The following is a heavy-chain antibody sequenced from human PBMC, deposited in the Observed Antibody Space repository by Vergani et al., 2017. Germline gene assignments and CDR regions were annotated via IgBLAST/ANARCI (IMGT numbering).Heavy chain of an antibody. J-gene: IGHJ4*02. D-gene: IGHD3-9*01. CDR1: GGSLTGDSYY. V-gene: IGHV4-61*02. Sequence: QVQLQESGPGLVKPSQTLSLTCTVSGGSLTGDSYYWTWIRQPAGKGLEWIGRMYINGNTNYNPSLQSRVTISLDTSQNQFSLSLSSVTAADTAMYYCARESYDDETGYMPSFEYWGQGALVTVSS. CDR3: ARESYDDETGYMPSFEY. CDR2: MYINGNT.